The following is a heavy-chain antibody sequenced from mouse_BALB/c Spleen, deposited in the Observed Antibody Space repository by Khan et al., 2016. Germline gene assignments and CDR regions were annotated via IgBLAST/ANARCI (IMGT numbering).Heavy chain of an antibody. D-gene: IGHD2-4*01. V-gene: IGHV14-3*02. CDR1: GFNIKDTY. J-gene: IGHJ3*01. Sequence: VQLQQSGAELVKPGASVKLSCTASGFNIKDTYMHWVKQRPEQGLEWLGSIDPANGNTKYDPKFQGKATITADTSSTTASLHLSSLTSEDTAVYYCARSPYDYDVGFAYGGQGTLVTVSA. CDR2: IDPANGNT. CDR3: ARSPYDYDVGFAY.